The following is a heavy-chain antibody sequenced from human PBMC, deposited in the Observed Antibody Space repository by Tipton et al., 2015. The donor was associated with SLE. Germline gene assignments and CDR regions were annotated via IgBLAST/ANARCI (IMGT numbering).Heavy chain of an antibody. Sequence: SLRLSCAASGFTFSSYWMSWVRQAPGKGREWVANIKQDGSEKYYVDSVKGRFTISRDNAKNSLYLQMNSLRAEDTAVYYCARRWGSSRSYVDVWGKGTTVTVSS. CDR1: GFTFSSYW. V-gene: IGHV3-7*01. D-gene: IGHD6-13*01. CDR2: IKQDGSEK. J-gene: IGHJ6*04. CDR3: ARRWGSSRSYVDV.